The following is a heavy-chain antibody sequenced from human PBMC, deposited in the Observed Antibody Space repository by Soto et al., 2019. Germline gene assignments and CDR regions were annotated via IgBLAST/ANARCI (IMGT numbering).Heavy chain of an antibody. J-gene: IGHJ4*02. CDR2: IYTSGST. D-gene: IGHD3-22*01. CDR3: ARESLRESITMTVVVDY. Sequence: SETLSLTCTVSGGSISSYYWSWIRQPPGKRLEWIGRIYTSGSTNYNPSLKSRVTMSVDTSKNQFSLKLSSVTAADTAVYYCARESLRESITMTVVVDYWGQGTLVTVSS. CDR1: GGSISSYY. V-gene: IGHV4-4*07.